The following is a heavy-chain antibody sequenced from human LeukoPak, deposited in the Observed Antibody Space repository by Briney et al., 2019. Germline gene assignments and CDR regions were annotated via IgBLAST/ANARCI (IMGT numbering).Heavy chain of an antibody. J-gene: IGHJ4*02. Sequence: GGSLRLSCAASGFTFSSYAMRWVRQAPGKGLEWVSAISGSGGSTYYADSVKGRFTISRDNSKNTLYLQMNSLRAEDTAVYYCAKDLLFYDFWSGHSWGQGTLVTVSS. CDR2: ISGSGGST. CDR1: GFTFSSYA. V-gene: IGHV3-23*01. D-gene: IGHD3-3*01. CDR3: AKDLLFYDFWSGHS.